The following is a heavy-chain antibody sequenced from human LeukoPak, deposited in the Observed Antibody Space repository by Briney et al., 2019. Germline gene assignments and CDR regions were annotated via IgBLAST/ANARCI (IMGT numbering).Heavy chain of an antibody. Sequence: SETLSLTCTVSGGSISSSSYYWGWIRQPPGKGLEWTGSIYYSGSTYYNPSLKSRVTISVDTSKNQFSLKLSSVTAADTAVYYCARVRYDSSGYRFDYWGQGTLVTVSS. CDR1: GGSISSSSYY. V-gene: IGHV4-39*07. J-gene: IGHJ4*02. D-gene: IGHD3-22*01. CDR3: ARVRYDSSGYRFDY. CDR2: IYYSGST.